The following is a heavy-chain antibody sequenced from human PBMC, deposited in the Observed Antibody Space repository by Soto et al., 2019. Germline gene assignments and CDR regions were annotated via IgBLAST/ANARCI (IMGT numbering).Heavy chain of an antibody. CDR1: GYTFTSYD. CDR2: ISAYNANT. Sequence: QVPLVQSGAEVKKPGASVKVSCKASGYTFTSYDISWVRQAPGQGLEWMGWISAYNANTNYAQKFQGRVTMTTDTSTSTAYMELRSLRSDDTAVYYCARQYTSNWSTGYWGQGTLVTVSS. V-gene: IGHV1-18*01. CDR3: ARQYTSNWSTGY. J-gene: IGHJ4*02. D-gene: IGHD1-20*01.